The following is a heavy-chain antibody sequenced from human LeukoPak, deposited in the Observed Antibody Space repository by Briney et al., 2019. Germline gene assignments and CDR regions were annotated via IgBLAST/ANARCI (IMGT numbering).Heavy chain of an antibody. J-gene: IGHJ4*02. D-gene: IGHD4-17*01. CDR3: AKVDYGDYYFDY. Sequence: GGSLRLSCAASGFTLSSYAMSWVRQAPGKGLEWVSFISYSGGSTYYADSVKGRFTISRDNSKNTLYLQMNSLRAEDTAVYYCAKVDYGDYYFDYWGQGTLVTVSS. CDR1: GFTLSSYA. CDR2: ISYSGGST. V-gene: IGHV3-23*01.